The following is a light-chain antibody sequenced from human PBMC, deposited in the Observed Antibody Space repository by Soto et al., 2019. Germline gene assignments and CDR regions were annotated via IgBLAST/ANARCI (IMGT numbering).Light chain of an antibody. CDR2: GAS. V-gene: IGKV3-15*01. J-gene: IGKJ1*01. Sequence: EIVMTQSPVTLSVSPGERATLSCRASQSVSSNLAWYQQKPGQAPRLLIYGASTRATGIPARFSGSGSGTEFTLIIGSLQSEDFAVYYCQQYNNWPRTFGQGTKVEIK. CDR1: QSVSSN. CDR3: QQYNNWPRT.